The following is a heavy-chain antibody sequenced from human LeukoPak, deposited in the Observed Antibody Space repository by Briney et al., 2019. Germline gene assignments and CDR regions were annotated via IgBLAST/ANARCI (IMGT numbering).Heavy chain of an antibody. Sequence: PGGSLRLSCAAPGFTFCSYSMNWVRQAPGKGLEWVSSISSSSSYIYYADSVKGRFTISRDNAKNSLYLQMNSLRAEDTAVYYCARDEDDSSGYFRGSDYWGQGTLVTVSS. D-gene: IGHD3-22*01. J-gene: IGHJ4*02. V-gene: IGHV3-21*01. CDR1: GFTFCSYS. CDR2: ISSSSSYI. CDR3: ARDEDDSSGYFRGSDY.